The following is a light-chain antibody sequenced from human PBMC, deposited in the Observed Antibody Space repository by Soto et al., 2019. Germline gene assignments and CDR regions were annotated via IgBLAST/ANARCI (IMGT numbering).Light chain of an antibody. J-gene: IGKJ5*01. V-gene: IGKV1-9*01. CDR3: QQLGNSPIT. Sequence: LLTQSPSSLSASVGDRVTITCRASQGISSYLAWYQQEPGKAPKLLIYAASTLQTGVPSRFRGSGSGTDLTITIRSLQPDDFATYYCQQLGNSPITFGQGTKLEIK. CDR1: QGISSY. CDR2: AAS.